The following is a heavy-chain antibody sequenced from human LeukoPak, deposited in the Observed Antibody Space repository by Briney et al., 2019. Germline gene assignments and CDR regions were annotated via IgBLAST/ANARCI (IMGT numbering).Heavy chain of an antibody. CDR3: AKNYYDNSALGWGSFDY. CDR1: GFTFSSYS. V-gene: IGHV3-48*04. CDR2: ISSSSSTI. D-gene: IGHD3-22*01. J-gene: IGHJ4*02. Sequence: PGGSPRLSCAASGFTFSSYSMNWFRQAPGKGLEWVSYISSSSSTIYYADSVKGRFTISRDNAKNSLYLQMNSLRAEDTAVYYCAKNYYDNSALGWGSFDYWGQGTLVTVSS.